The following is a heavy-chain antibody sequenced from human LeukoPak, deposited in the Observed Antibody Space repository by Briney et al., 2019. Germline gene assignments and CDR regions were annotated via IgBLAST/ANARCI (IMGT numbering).Heavy chain of an antibody. Sequence: PGRSLRLSCAASGFTFNSYSMHWVRQAPGKGLEWVSSISSSSSYIYYADSVKGRFTISRDKSKDTLYLQMNSLRAEDTAVYYCAKDQDPNYYDSNGYYFGAFDIWGQGTMVTVSS. V-gene: IGHV3-21*04. CDR1: GFTFNSYS. D-gene: IGHD3-22*01. CDR2: ISSSSSYI. CDR3: AKDQDPNYYDSNGYYFGAFDI. J-gene: IGHJ3*02.